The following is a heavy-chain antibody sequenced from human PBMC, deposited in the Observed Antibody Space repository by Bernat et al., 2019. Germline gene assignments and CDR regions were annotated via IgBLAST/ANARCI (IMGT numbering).Heavy chain of an antibody. CDR2: INPSGGST. CDR1: GYTFTSYY. CDR3: ATEYYDSSGYSGAAGY. D-gene: IGHD3-22*01. J-gene: IGHJ4*02. Sequence: QVQLVQSGAEVKKPGASVKVSCKASGYTFTSYYMHWVRQAPGQGLEWMGIINPSGGSTSYAQKFQGRVTMTEDTSTDTAYMELSSLRSEDTAVYYCATEYYDSSGYSGAAGYWGQGTLVTVSS. V-gene: IGHV1-46*01.